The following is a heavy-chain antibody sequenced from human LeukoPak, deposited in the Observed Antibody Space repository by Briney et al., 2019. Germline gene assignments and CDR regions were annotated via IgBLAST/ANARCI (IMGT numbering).Heavy chain of an antibody. D-gene: IGHD5-24*01. CDR2: IISTGTI. V-gene: IGHV4-59*12. Sequence: SETLSLTCTVSGASISGYYWSWIRQPPGKRLEWIGYIISTGTINYNPSLKSRVTISIDTSKNQLSLQLTSVTAADTAVYYCARLANTIYIDYWGQGTLVTVSS. CDR1: GASISGYY. J-gene: IGHJ4*02. CDR3: ARLANTIYIDY.